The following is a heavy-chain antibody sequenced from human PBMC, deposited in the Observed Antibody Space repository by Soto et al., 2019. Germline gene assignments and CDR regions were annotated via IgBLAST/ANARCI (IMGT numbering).Heavy chain of an antibody. D-gene: IGHD2-15*01. CDR1: GGSISRSNW. CDR3: CNGEKQHEHYY. V-gene: IGHV4-4*02. CDR2: VHHSGNS. J-gene: IGHJ6*01. Sequence: SETRSLTCAGSGGSISRSNWWSWVRQPPGKGLEWIGEVHHSGNSNYNPSLKSRVIISVDKSKNQFSLNLSSVTDADTAVYYYCNGEKQHEHYY.